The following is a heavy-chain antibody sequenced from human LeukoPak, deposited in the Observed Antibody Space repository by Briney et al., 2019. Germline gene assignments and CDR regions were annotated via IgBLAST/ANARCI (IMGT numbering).Heavy chain of an antibody. Sequence: ASVKVSCKASGGTFSSYAISWVRQAHGQGLEWMGRIIPIFGTANYAQKFQGRVTITADKSTSTAYMELSSLRSEDTAVYYCARDGDYYIDYWGQGTLVTVSS. CDR1: GGTFSSYA. V-gene: IGHV1-69*06. D-gene: IGHD4-17*01. CDR2: IIPIFGTA. CDR3: ARDGDYYIDY. J-gene: IGHJ4*02.